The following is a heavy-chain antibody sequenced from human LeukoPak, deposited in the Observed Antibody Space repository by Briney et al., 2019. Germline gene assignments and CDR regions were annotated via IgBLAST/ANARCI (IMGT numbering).Heavy chain of an antibody. V-gene: IGHV7-4-1*02. Sequence: ASVKVSCKTSGYTFTNYAVNWVRQAPGQGLEWMGWFNTNTGNPTYAQGFTGRFVFSLDTAVSPAYLQISSLKAEDTAVYYCATERSGPLAYWGQGTLVTVSS. CDR2: FNTNTGNP. CDR1: GYTFTNYA. D-gene: IGHD2-15*01. J-gene: IGHJ4*02. CDR3: ATERSGPLAY.